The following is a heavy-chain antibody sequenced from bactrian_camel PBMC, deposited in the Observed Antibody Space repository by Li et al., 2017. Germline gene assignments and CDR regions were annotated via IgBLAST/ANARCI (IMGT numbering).Heavy chain of an antibody. D-gene: IGHD2*01. J-gene: IGHJ4*01. CDR3: AARDDMPRDILSEKEYNY. V-gene: IGHV3S54*01. CDR2: IYTGGGIT. CDR1: GSSYAFNA. Sequence: HVQLVESGGGSVETGGSLHLSCKFTGSSYAFNAMGWFRQSPGKEREGVAVIYTGGGITHYADSVKGRFTMSLDNAKNTVYLQMNNLKPEDTGMYYCAARDDMPRDILSEKEYNYWGQGTQVTVS.